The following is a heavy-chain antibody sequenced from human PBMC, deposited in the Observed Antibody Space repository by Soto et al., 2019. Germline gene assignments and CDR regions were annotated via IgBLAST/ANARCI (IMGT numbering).Heavy chain of an antibody. CDR1: GGSISSYY. CDR3: ARLDYGDAFDI. CDR2: IYYSGST. D-gene: IGHD4-17*01. Sequence: QVQLQESGPGLVKPSETLSLTSTVSGGSISSYYWSWIRQPPGKGLEWIGYIYYSGSTNYNPSLKSRVTISVDTSKNQFSLKLSSVTAADTAVYYCARLDYGDAFDIWGQGTMVTVSS. J-gene: IGHJ3*02. V-gene: IGHV4-59*08.